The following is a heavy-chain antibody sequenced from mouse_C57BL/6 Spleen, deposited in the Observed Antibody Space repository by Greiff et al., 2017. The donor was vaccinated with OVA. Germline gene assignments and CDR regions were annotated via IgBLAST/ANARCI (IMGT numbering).Heavy chain of an antibody. CDR2: INPGSGGT. CDR1: GYAFTNYL. D-gene: IGHD2-5*01. V-gene: IGHV1-54*01. Sequence: VQVVESGAELVRPGTSVKVSCKASGYAFTNYLIEWVKQRPGQGLEWIGVINPGSGGTNYNEKFKGKATLTADKSSSTAYMQLSSLTSEDSAVYFCARSSNYRFAYWGQGTLVTVSA. J-gene: IGHJ3*01. CDR3: ARSSNYRFAY.